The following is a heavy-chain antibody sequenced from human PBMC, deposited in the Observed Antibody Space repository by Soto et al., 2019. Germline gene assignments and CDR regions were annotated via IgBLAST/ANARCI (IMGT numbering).Heavy chain of an antibody. Sequence: QVQLQQWGAGLLKRSETLSLTCAVYGGSFSGYYWSWIRQPPGKGLEWIGEINHSGSTNYNPSLMRALTISGDTSKNYFPLTPSSVTAAATAVYYCARGGWASSWDSHFDSWAQGPLVTVSS. V-gene: IGHV4-34*01. CDR2: INHSGST. D-gene: IGHD6-13*01. CDR3: ARGGWASSWDSHFDS. J-gene: IGHJ4*02. CDR1: GGSFSGYY.